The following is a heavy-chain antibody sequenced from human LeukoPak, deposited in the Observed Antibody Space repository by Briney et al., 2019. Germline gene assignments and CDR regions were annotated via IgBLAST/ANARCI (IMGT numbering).Heavy chain of an antibody. Sequence: PGGSLRLSCAASGFTFSSYGMHWVRQAPGKGLEWMTVISYDGSDKYYADSVKGRFTISRDNSKNTLYLQMNSLRAEDTAVYYCAKDLSYAFDPWGQGTLVTVSS. CDR3: AKDLSYAFDP. CDR1: GFTFSSYG. J-gene: IGHJ5*02. V-gene: IGHV3-30*18. D-gene: IGHD2-2*01. CDR2: ISYDGSDK.